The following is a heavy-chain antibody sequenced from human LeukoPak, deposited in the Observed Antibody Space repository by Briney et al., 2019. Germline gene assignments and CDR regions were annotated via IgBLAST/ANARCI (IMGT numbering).Heavy chain of an antibody. CDR3: ARVRAGYDFWSGYYPPDAFDI. Sequence: ASVKVSCKASGYTFTSYYMHWVRQAPGQGLEWMGIINPSGGSTSYAQKFQGRVTMTRDTSTSTVYMELSSLRSEDTAVYYCARVRAGYDFWSGYYPPDAFDIWGQGTMVTVSS. CDR2: INPSGGST. V-gene: IGHV1-46*01. D-gene: IGHD3-3*01. CDR1: GYTFTSYY. J-gene: IGHJ3*02.